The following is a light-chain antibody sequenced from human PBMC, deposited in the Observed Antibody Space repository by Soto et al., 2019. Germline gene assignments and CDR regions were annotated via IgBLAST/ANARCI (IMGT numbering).Light chain of an antibody. CDR2: EVN. Sequence: QSVLTQPPSASGSPGQSVTISCTGTSSDVGGYAYVSWYQQHPGKAPKLMIYEVNQRPSGVPDRFSGSKSGNTASLTVSGLLAEDEDDYYCSSFAGSNTVFGGGTKLTVL. V-gene: IGLV2-8*01. J-gene: IGLJ2*01. CDR3: SSFAGSNTV. CDR1: SSDVGGYAY.